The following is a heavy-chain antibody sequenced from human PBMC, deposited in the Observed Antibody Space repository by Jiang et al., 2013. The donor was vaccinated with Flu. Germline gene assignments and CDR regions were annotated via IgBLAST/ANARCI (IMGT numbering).Heavy chain of an antibody. V-gene: IGHV3-72*01. CDR3: CTVGGFVGGTRPTDY. CDR2: IRPKSNSYTI. D-gene: IGHD1-26*01. CDR1: GFIFSDYY. Sequence: EVQLVESGGGLVQPGGSLRLSCAASGFIFSDYYMDWVRQAPGKGLEWVGRIRPKSNSYTITYAASVIGRFIISRDDSKNSLFLQMNSLNTDDAAVYYCCTVGGFVGGTRPTDYWGQGTLVTVSS. J-gene: IGHJ4*02.